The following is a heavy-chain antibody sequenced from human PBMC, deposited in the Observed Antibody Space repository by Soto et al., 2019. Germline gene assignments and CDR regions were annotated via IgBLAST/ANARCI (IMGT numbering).Heavy chain of an antibody. J-gene: IGHJ6*02. D-gene: IGHD3-10*01. CDR2: ISGSGGST. CDR1: GCTFSSYA. CDR3: AKVGFAMVRGPSGMDV. V-gene: IGHV3-23*01. Sequence: VVSLRLWCGAAGCTFSSYAMSCVRQAPGKGLEWVSAISGSGGSTYYADSVKGRFTISRDNSKNTLYLQMNSLRAEDTAVYYCAKVGFAMVRGPSGMDVWGQGTTVTVSS.